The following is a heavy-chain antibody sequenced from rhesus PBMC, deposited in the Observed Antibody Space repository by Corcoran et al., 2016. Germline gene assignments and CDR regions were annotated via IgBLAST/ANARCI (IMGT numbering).Heavy chain of an antibody. D-gene: IGHD6-13*01. V-gene: IGHV2S1*01. CDR3: ARVPGYSTWSWIDY. J-gene: IGHJ4*01. Sequence: QVTLKESGPALVKPTQTLTLTCTFSGFSLSSSGLGVDWIRQPPGQALEWLASIYWDDDKYYSPSRQSRLTISKDASKNQVVLTMTTMDPVDTATYYCARVPGYSTWSWIDYWGQGVLVTVSS. CDR1: GFSLSSSGLG. CDR2: IYWDDDK.